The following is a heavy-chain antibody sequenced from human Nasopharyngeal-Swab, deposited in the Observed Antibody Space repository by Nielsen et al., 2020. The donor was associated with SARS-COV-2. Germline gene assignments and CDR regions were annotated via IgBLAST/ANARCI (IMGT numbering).Heavy chain of an antibody. V-gene: IGHV5-51*01. D-gene: IGHD2-15*01. CDR2: IYPGDSDI. Sequence: GESLKISCKASGYSFTRNWIGWVRQMPGKGLEWRGIIYPGDSDIRYSPSFRGQVTISVDKSISTAYLQWSSLKASDTAMYYCARHDSCSGGFCYYFDYWGQGTLVTVSS. CDR3: ARHDSCSGGFCYYFDY. J-gene: IGHJ4*02. CDR1: GYSFTRNW.